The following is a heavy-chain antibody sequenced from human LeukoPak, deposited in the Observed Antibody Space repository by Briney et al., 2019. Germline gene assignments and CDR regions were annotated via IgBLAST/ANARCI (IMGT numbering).Heavy chain of an antibody. CDR2: IYYSGST. V-gene: IGHV4-59*01. D-gene: IGHD1-26*01. J-gene: IGHJ3*02. CDR3: ARDLSRVGAFDI. CDR1: GGSISSYY. Sequence: PSETLSLTCTVSGGSISSYYWSWIRQPPGKGLEWIGYIYYSGSTNYNPSLKSRVTISVDTSKNQFSLKLSSVTAVDTAVYYCARDLSRVGAFDIWGQGTMVTVSS.